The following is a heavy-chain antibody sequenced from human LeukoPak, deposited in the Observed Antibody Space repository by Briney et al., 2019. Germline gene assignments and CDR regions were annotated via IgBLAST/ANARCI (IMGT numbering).Heavy chain of an antibody. J-gene: IGHJ5*02. V-gene: IGHV1-18*01. CDR2: ISAYNGNT. CDR1: GYTFTSYG. D-gene: IGHD3-3*01. CDR3: ARAALLRFLAYNWFDP. Sequence: ASVKVSCKASGYTFTSYGISWVRQAPGQGLEWMGWISAYNGNTNYAQKFQGRVTMTRDTSISTAYMELSRLRSDDTAVYYCARAALLRFLAYNWFDPWGQGTLVTVSS.